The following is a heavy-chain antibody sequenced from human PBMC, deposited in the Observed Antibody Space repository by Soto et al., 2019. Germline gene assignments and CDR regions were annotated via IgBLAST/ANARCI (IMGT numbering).Heavy chain of an antibody. D-gene: IGHD3-16*02. J-gene: IGHJ5*02. CDR3: ARALNYIWGSYRPPPNWFDP. Sequence: QVQLQESGPGLVKPSQTLSLTCTVSGGSISSGGYYWSWIRQHPGKGLEWIGYIYYSGSTYYNPSLKSRVTISVDPSKNQFSLKLSFVTAADTAVYYWARALNYIWGSYRPPPNWFDPWGQGTLVTVSS. V-gene: IGHV4-31*03. CDR2: IYYSGST. CDR1: GGSISSGGYY.